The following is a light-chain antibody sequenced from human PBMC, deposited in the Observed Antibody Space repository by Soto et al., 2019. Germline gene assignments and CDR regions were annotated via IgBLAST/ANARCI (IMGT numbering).Light chain of an antibody. J-gene: IGKJ2*01. V-gene: IGKV1-5*03. CDR1: QSISSW. CDR2: EAS. Sequence: DIQMTQSPSTLSASVGDRVTITCRASQSISSWLAWYQQKPGAAPKLLIYEASTLESGVPSRCSGSRSGTEVTLTVSSLQPDDFVTYYCQQYNDSFPFTFGQGTKLEI. CDR3: QQYNDSFPFT.